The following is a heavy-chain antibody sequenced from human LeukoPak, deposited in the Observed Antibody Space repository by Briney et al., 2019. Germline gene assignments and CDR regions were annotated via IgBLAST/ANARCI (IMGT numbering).Heavy chain of an antibody. V-gene: IGHV3-23*01. CDR1: GFTFSSYA. CDR2: ISGSGDTS. CDR3: ARNYYYDSSGYYPYYFDY. J-gene: IGHJ4*02. Sequence: GGSLRLSCAASGFTFSSYAMSWVRQAPGKGLEWVSVISGSGDTSYYADSVKGRFTISRDNSKNTLYLQMNSLRAEDTAVYYCARNYYYDSSGYYPYYFDYWGQGTLVTVSS. D-gene: IGHD3-22*01.